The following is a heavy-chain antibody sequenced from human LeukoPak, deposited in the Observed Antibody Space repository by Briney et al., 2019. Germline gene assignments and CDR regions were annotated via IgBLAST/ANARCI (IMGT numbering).Heavy chain of an antibody. Sequence: PGGSLRLSCAASGFTFSSYWMSWVRQVPGKGLEWVANIKQDGSEKYYVDSLKGRFTISRDNAKNSLFLQMNSLRAEDTAVYYCARVSPNTVTTLQYFDYWGQGTLVTVSS. V-gene: IGHV3-7*01. D-gene: IGHD4-17*01. J-gene: IGHJ4*02. CDR2: IKQDGSEK. CDR3: ARVSPNTVTTLQYFDY. CDR1: GFTFSSYW.